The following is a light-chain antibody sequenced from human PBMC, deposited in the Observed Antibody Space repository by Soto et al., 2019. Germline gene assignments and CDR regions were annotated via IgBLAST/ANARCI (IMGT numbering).Light chain of an antibody. CDR1: SSDVGGYNF. Sequence: QSALTQPASVSGSPGQSITISCTGTSSDVGGYNFVSWYQQHPGKVPKLMIFDVNSRPSGVSDRVSGSKSGNTAYLTISGLQADDEGDYYCSSYTSSSTHVFGSGTKLTVL. J-gene: IGLJ1*01. CDR2: DVN. V-gene: IGLV2-14*03. CDR3: SSYTSSSTHV.